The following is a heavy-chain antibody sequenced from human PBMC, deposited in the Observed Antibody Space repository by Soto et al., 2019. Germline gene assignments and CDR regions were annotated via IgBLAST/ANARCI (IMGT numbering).Heavy chain of an antibody. CDR2: ISSNGVGT. CDR1: GFTLSGYA. J-gene: IGHJ6*03. Sequence: EVQLAESGGGLAQPGGSLRLSCAASGFTLSGYAVDWVRQAPGKGLEYVSGISSNGVGTYYANSVQGRFTISRDNCKSTVYLQMGSLRPEDMAVYYCARRARPDFYYMDVWGKGTTVTVSS. CDR3: ARRARPDFYYMDV. V-gene: IGHV3-64*01. D-gene: IGHD6-6*01.